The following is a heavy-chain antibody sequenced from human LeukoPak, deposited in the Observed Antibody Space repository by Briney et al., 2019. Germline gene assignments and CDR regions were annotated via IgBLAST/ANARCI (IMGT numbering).Heavy chain of an antibody. J-gene: IGHJ4*02. CDR3: ARDPNYGDYPIPYFDY. D-gene: IGHD4-17*01. V-gene: IGHV3-9*01. CDR1: GFTFDDYA. Sequence: PGRSLRLSCAASGFTFDDYAMHWVRQAPGKGLEWVSGIGWNSGSIGYADSVKGRFTISRDNSKNTLYLQMNSLRAEDTAVYYCARDPNYGDYPIPYFDYWGQGTLVTVSS. CDR2: IGWNSGSI.